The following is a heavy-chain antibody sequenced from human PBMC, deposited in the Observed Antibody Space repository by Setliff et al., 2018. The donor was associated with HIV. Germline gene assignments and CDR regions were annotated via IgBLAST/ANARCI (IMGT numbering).Heavy chain of an antibody. CDR3: ARDQGLELRGDYYYYGMDV. Sequence: SETLSLTCTVSGGSISSGSNYWSWIRQPAGKGLEWIGHIYTSGSTNYNPSLKSRTTMSLDTSRNQVSLKLSSVSAADTAVYYCARDQGLELRGDYYYYGMDVWGQGTTVTVSS. D-gene: IGHD1-7*01. CDR1: GGSISSGSNY. CDR2: IYTSGST. J-gene: IGHJ6*02. V-gene: IGHV4-61*09.